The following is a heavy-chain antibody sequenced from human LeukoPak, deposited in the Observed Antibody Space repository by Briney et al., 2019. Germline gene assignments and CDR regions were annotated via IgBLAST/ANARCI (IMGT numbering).Heavy chain of an antibody. D-gene: IGHD4-17*01. V-gene: IGHV4-34*01. J-gene: IGHJ4*02. CDR2: INHSGST. Sequence: SETLSLTCAVYGGSFSGYYWSWIRQPPGNGLEWIGEINHSGSTNYNPSLKSRVTISVDTSKNQFSLKLSSVTAADTAVYYCARVIKTTVTTDYWGQGTLVTVSS. CDR1: GGSFSGYY. CDR3: ARVIKTTVTTDY.